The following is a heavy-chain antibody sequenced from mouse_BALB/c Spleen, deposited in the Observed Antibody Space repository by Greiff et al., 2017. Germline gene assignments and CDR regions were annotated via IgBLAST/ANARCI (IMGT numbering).Heavy chain of an antibody. J-gene: IGHJ1*01. D-gene: IGHD2-9*01. Sequence: EVQLQQSGPELVKPGASVKMSCKASGYTFTSYVMHWVKQKPGQGLEWIGYINPYNDGTKYNEKFKGKATLTSDKSSSTAYMELSSLTSEDSAVYYCAREGTYYGYDGDWYFDVWGAGTTVTVSS. CDR1: GYTFTSYV. V-gene: IGHV1-14*01. CDR2: INPYNDGT. CDR3: AREGTYYGYDGDWYFDV.